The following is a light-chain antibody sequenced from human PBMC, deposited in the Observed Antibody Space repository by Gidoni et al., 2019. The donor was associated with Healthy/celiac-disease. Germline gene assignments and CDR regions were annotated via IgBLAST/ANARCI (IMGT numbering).Light chain of an antibody. J-gene: IGKJ2*04. CDR1: QSISNW. Sequence: DIQMTQSPSTLSASVGDRVTITCRASQSISNWLAWYQQKPGKAPKLLLYKASSLESGVPSRFSGSGSGTEFTLTISSLQPDDFATYYCQQYNRYPMCSFGQGTKLEIK. CDR3: QQYNRYPMCS. V-gene: IGKV1-5*03. CDR2: KAS.